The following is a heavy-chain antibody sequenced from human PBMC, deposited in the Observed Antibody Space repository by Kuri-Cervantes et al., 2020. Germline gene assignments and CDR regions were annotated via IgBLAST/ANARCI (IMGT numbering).Heavy chain of an antibody. J-gene: IGHJ3*02. V-gene: IGHV1-2*02. Sequence: ASVKVSCKASGYTFTGYYMHWVRQAPGQGLEWMGWINPNSGGTNYAQKFQGRVTMTRDTSTSTVYMELSSLRSEDTAVYYCARDQGSDYYDSSGDAAFDIWSQGTMVTVSS. CDR2: INPNSGGT. CDR3: ARDQGSDYYDSSGDAAFDI. D-gene: IGHD3-22*01. CDR1: GYTFTGYY.